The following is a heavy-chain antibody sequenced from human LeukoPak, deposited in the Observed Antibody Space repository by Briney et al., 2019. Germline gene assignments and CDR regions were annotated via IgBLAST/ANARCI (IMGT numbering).Heavy chain of an antibody. D-gene: IGHD3-3*01. CDR3: ARDKWVKDFWSGQSPPDYYGPFDY. CDR1: GFTFSSYS. CDR2: ISSSSSTI. J-gene: IGHJ4*02. V-gene: IGHV3-48*04. Sequence: GGSLRLSCAASGFTFSSYSMNWVRQAPGKGLEWVSYISSSSSTIYYADSGKGRVTISRDNAKNSLYLQMNSLRAEDTAVYYCARDKWVKDFWSGQSPPDYYGPFDYWGQGTLVTVSS.